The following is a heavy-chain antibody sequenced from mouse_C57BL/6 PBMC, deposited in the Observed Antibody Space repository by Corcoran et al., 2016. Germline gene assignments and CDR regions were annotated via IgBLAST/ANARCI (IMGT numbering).Heavy chain of an antibody. Sequence: EVQLQQSGPELVKPGASVKISCKASGYTFTDYYMNWVKQSHAKSLEWIGDINPNNGGTSYNQKFKGKATLTVDKSSSTADMEHRSRTSEDSAGYYCERIYYCGSSLVANGGQGSLVTVTA. CDR1: GYTFTDYY. CDR3: ERIYYCGSSLVAN. D-gene: IGHD1-1*01. CDR2: INPNNGGT. V-gene: IGHV1-26*01. J-gene: IGHJ3*01.